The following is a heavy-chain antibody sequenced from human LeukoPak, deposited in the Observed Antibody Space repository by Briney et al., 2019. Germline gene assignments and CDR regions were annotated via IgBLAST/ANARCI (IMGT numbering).Heavy chain of an antibody. J-gene: IGHJ3*02. Sequence: GASVKVSCKASGYTFTDYYMHWVRQAPGQGLEWMGGIIPIFGTANYAQKFQGRVTITADKSTSTAYMELSSLRSEDTAVYYCARRSSGSYYNPVTRVAFDIWGQGTMVTVSS. CDR2: IIPIFGTA. V-gene: IGHV1-69*06. D-gene: IGHD3-10*01. CDR1: GYTFTDYY. CDR3: ARRSSGSYYNPVTRVAFDI.